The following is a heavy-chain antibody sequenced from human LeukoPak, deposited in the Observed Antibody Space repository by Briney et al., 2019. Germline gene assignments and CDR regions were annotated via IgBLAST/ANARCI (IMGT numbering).Heavy chain of an antibody. D-gene: IGHD6-6*01. CDR2: IKQDGSVK. Sequence: PGGSLRLSCAASGFKFDNYWMSWVRQAPGKGLEWVANIKQDGSVKYYVDSVKGRFTISRDNARNSQYLQMNSLRPEDTAVYYCARIGYSSLSFDYWGHGTLVTVSS. CDR3: ARIGYSSLSFDY. V-gene: IGHV3-7*01. J-gene: IGHJ4*01. CDR1: GFKFDNYW.